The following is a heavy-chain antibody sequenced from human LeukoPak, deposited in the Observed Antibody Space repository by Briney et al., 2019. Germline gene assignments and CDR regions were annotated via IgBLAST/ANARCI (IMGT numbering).Heavy chain of an antibody. V-gene: IGHV4-38-2*02. CDR3: ARDNGMEHFYY. J-gene: IGHJ4*02. CDR1: GYSISSGYY. Sequence: SETLSLTCAVSGYSISSGYYWGWIRQPPGKGLEWIGSIYHSGSTYYNPSLKSRVTISVDTSKNQFSLKLSSVAAADTAVYYCARDNGMEHFYYWGEGTLVTVSS. D-gene: IGHD2-8*01. CDR2: IYHSGST.